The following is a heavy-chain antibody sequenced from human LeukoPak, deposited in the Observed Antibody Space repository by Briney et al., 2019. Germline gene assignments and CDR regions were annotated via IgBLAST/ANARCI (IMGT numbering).Heavy chain of an antibody. CDR2: IYHSGST. D-gene: IGHD2-15*01. CDR3: ARARGGEAGLFFDY. J-gene: IGHJ4*02. Sequence: SETLSLTCAVSGGSISSSNWWSWVRQPPGKGLEWIGEIYHSGSTNYNPSLKSRVTISVDKSKNQFSLKLSSVTAADTAVYYCARARGGEAGLFFDYWGQGTLVTVSS. V-gene: IGHV4-4*02. CDR1: GGSISSSNW.